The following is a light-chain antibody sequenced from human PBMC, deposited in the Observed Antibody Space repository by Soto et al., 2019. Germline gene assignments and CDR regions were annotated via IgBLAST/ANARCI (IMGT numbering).Light chain of an antibody. J-gene: IGLJ1*01. V-gene: IGLV2-14*01. Sequence: QSVLTQPPSASGSPGQSVAISCTGTSSDVGGYNYVSWYQQHPGKAPKLMIYEVSNRPSEVSNRFSGSKSGNTASLTISGLQAEDEADYYCSSYTSSSTLWVFGTGTKGTVL. CDR1: SSDVGGYNY. CDR3: SSYTSSSTLWV. CDR2: EVS.